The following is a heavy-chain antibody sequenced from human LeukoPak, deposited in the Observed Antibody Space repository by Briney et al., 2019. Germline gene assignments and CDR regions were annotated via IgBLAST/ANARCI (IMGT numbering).Heavy chain of an antibody. D-gene: IGHD4-23*01. V-gene: IGHV4-30-4*01. CDR1: GGSISSGDYY. Sequence: SQTLSLTCTVSGGSISSGDYYWSWIRQPPGKGLEWIGYIYYSGSTYYNPSLKSRVTISVDTSKNQFSLKLSSVTAADTAVYYCARRLRAPEYYGGNSPYFDYWGQGTLVTVSS. CDR3: ARRLRAPEYYGGNSPYFDY. J-gene: IGHJ4*02. CDR2: IYYSGST.